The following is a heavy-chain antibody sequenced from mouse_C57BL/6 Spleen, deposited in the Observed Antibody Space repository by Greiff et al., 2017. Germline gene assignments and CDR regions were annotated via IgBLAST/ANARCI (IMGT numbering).Heavy chain of an antibody. D-gene: IGHD1-1*01. CDR1: GYTFTSYW. Sequence: QVQLQQPGAELVKPGASVTLSCTASGYTFTSYWMPWVQQTPGQGLEWIGLIHPDSGRTDYNEKFTSKATLTADKATITAYMQLSSLTSEDSAVYYCTNGLCCYCQDYYAMDYWGQGTSVTVSS. V-gene: IGHV1-64*01. CDR3: TNGLCCYCQDYYAMDY. J-gene: IGHJ4*01. CDR2: IHPDSGRT.